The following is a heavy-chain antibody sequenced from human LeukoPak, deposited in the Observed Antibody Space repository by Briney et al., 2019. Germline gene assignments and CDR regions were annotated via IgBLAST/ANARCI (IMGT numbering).Heavy chain of an antibody. J-gene: IGHJ3*02. Sequence: SETLSLTCAVSGDSFSSHYWTWVRQPPGRGLEWIGCISYIGTTNYNPSLKSRVTISIDTSKNQFSLKLSSVTTADTAVYYCARDLVTVTKGFDIWGLGTMVSVSS. D-gene: IGHD4-17*01. V-gene: IGHV4-59*11. CDR3: ARDLVTVTKGFDI. CDR2: ISYIGTT. CDR1: GDSFSSHY.